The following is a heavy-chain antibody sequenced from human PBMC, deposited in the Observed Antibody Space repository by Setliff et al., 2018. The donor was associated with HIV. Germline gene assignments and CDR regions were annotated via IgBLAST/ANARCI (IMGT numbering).Heavy chain of an antibody. CDR3: ARGSCSTISCSLRVGNDAFDI. D-gene: IGHD2-2*01. CDR1: GGSFSDYY. Sequence: LSLTCAVYGGSFSDYYWSWIRQPPGKGLEWIGEINHSGRTIQSPSLGSRVTILIDTSKNQFSLKLNSVTAADTAVYYCARGSCSTISCSLRVGNDAFDIWGQGTMVTVSS. CDR2: INHSGRT. J-gene: IGHJ3*02. V-gene: IGHV4-34*01.